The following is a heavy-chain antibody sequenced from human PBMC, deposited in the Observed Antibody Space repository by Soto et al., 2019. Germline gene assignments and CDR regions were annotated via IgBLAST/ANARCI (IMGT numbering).Heavy chain of an antibody. CDR2: INHSGST. Sequence: QVQLQQWGAGLLKPSETLSLTCAVDGGSFSGYYWSWIRQPPGKGLEWIGEINHSGSTNYNPSLKSRVTISVDTSKNQFSLKLSSVTAADTAVYYCARVVYGSGSTPIDYWGQVPLVTVSS. V-gene: IGHV4-34*01. D-gene: IGHD3-10*01. J-gene: IGHJ4*02. CDR3: ARVVYGSGSTPIDY. CDR1: GGSFSGYY.